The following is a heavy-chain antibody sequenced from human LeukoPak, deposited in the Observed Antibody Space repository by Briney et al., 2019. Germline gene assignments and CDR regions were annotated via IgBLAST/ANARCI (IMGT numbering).Heavy chain of an antibody. D-gene: IGHD4-17*01. V-gene: IGHV3-21*01. Sequence: PGGSLRLSCAASGFTFSSYSMNWVRQAPGKGLEWVSSISSSSSYIYYADSVKGRFTISRDNAKNSLYLQMNSLRAEDTAVYYCAREEPYGDSMFDYWGQGTLVTVSS. CDR2: ISSSSSYI. CDR3: AREEPYGDSMFDY. CDR1: GFTFSSYS. J-gene: IGHJ4*02.